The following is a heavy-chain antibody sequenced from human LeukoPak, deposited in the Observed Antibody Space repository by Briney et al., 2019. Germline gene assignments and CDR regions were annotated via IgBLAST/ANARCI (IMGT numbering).Heavy chain of an antibody. V-gene: IGHV3-11*01. CDR2: ISHTGHDI. CDR3: VRDGHNQNDLDN. CDR1: GFTFSDYY. D-gene: IGHD1-20*01. J-gene: IGHJ4*02. Sequence: AGGSLRLSCAASGFTFSDYYMSWIRQAPGKGLEWISYISHTGHDIQYADSVKGRFTISRDSAKSSLFLQMNSLRAEDTAVYYGVRDGHNQNDLDNWGQGTLVTVSS.